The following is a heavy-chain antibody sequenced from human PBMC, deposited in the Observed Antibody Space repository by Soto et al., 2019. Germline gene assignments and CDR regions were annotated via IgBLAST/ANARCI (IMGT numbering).Heavy chain of an antibody. CDR3: ARGGLARSYYYYGMDV. CDR2: INHSGST. CDR1: GGSFSGYY. D-gene: IGHD6-6*01. V-gene: IGHV4-34*01. J-gene: IGHJ6*02. Sequence: TLSLTCAVYGGSFSGYYWSWIRQPPGKGLEWIGEINHSGSTNYNPSLKSRVTISVDTSKNQFSLKLSSVTAADTAVYYRARGGLARSYYYYGMDVWGQGTTVTVSS.